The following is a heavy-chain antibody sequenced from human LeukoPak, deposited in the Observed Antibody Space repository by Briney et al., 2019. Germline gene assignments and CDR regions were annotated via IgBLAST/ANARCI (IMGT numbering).Heavy chain of an antibody. Sequence: PSETLSLTCTVSGGSISSYYWSWIWQPPGKGLEWIGYVYYSGSTNYNPSLKSRVTISVDTSKNQFSLKLSSVTAADTAVYYCARESSVPFFDPWGQGTLVTVSS. V-gene: IGHV4-59*01. CDR1: GGSISSYY. J-gene: IGHJ5*02. CDR3: ARESSVPFFDP. CDR2: VYYSGST. D-gene: IGHD6-19*01.